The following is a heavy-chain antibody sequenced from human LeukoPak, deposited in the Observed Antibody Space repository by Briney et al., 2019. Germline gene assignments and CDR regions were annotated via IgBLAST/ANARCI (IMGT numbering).Heavy chain of an antibody. Sequence: GGSLRLSCAASGFTFSSYWMSWVRQAPGKGLEWVGFIRSKAYGETADYAASVKGRFTISRDDSKAIAYLQMNSLKTEDSAVYHCTRDRGAYNLYDYWGQGTLVTVSS. CDR3: TRDRGAYNLYDY. V-gene: IGHV3-49*04. CDR2: IRSKAYGETA. D-gene: IGHD1-1*01. CDR1: GFTFSSYW. J-gene: IGHJ4*02.